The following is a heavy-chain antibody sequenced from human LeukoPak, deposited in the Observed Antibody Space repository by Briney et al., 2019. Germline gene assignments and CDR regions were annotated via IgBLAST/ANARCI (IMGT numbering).Heavy chain of an antibody. V-gene: IGHV4-31*03. Sequence: SETLSLTCTVSGGSISNSGYYWSWIRQHPGKGLEWIGYIYYSGSTYYNPSLKSRVTISVDTSKNQFSLKLSSVTVAGTAVYYCARAEMVTTVGWFDPWGQGTLVNVSS. J-gene: IGHJ5*02. CDR3: ARAEMVTTVGWFDP. D-gene: IGHD5-24*01. CDR1: GGSISNSGYY. CDR2: IYYSGST.